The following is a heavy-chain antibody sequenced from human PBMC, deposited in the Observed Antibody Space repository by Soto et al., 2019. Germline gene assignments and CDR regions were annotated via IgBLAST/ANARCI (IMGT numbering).Heavy chain of an antibody. D-gene: IGHD3-16*02. V-gene: IGHV3-23*01. CDR1: GFTFSSYA. Sequence: GGSLRLSCAASGFTFSSYAMSWVRQAPGKGLEWVSAISGSGGSTYYADSVKGRFTISRDNSKNTLYLQMNSLRAEDTAVYYCAKVRYDYVWGSYRYPFDYWGQGTLVTVSS. CDR2: ISGSGGST. J-gene: IGHJ4*02. CDR3: AKVRYDYVWGSYRYPFDY.